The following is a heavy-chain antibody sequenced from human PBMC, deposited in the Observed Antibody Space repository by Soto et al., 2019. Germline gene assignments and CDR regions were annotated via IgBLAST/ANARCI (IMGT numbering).Heavy chain of an antibody. CDR3: ARDPLSSFAMDV. CDR1: GDTFSSYA. J-gene: IGHJ6*02. D-gene: IGHD3-10*02. CDR2: IIPTFGRT. V-gene: IGHV1-69*15. Sequence: VSCKASGDTFSSYAISWVRQAPGKGLEWMGKIIPTFGRTNYAQKFQGRLTISADDSTSTAYMELSSLLSEDTAVYYCARDPLSSFAMDVWGQGTTVTVSS.